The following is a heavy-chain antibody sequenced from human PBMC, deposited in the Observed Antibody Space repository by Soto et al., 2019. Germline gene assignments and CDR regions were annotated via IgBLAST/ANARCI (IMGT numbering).Heavy chain of an antibody. D-gene: IGHD1-26*01. CDR1: GGTFSSYS. J-gene: IGHJ4*02. V-gene: IGHV1-69*01. CDR2: IIPIFGTA. CDR3: ARDGGRHSGGIDY. Sequence: QVQLVQSGAEVKKPGSSVKVSCKASGGTFSSYSINWVRQAPGQGLEWMGEIIPIFGTANYAQKFQGRVTITADESTSTASMELSSLGSEDMAVYYCARDGGRHSGGIDYWGQGTLVTVSS.